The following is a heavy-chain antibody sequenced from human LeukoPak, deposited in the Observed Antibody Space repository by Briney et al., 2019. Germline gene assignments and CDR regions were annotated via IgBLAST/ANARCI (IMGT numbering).Heavy chain of an antibody. D-gene: IGHD6-13*01. J-gene: IGHJ4*02. CDR2: ISSSSSYI. V-gene: IGHV3-21*01. Sequence: PGGSLRLSCAASGFTFSRYSMNWVRQAPGKGLEWVSSISSSSSYIYYADSVKGRFTISRDNAKNSLYLQMNSLRAEDTAVYYCARDPVSSTWRPYYFDYWGQGTLVTVSS. CDR3: ARDPVSSTWRPYYFDY. CDR1: GFTFSRYS.